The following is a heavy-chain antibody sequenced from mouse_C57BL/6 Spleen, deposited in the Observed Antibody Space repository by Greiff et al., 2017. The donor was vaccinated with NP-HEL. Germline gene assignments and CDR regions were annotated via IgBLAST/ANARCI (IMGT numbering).Heavy chain of an antibody. J-gene: IGHJ3*01. CDR3: AIVDSEAYDGPAWCAY. CDR1: GFNIKDYY. CDR2: IDPEDGET. D-gene: IGHD2-3*01. V-gene: IGHV14-2*01. Sequence: EVQLQQSGAELVKPGASVKLSCTASGFNIKDYYMHWVKQRTEQGLEWIGRIDPEDGETKYAPKFQGKATIPADTSSNTAYLQLSSLTSEDTAVYYCAIVDSEAYDGPAWCAYWGQGTLVTVSA.